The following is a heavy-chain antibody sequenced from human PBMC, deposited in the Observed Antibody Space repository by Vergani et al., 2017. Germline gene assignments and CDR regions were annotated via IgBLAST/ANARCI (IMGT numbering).Heavy chain of an antibody. CDR3: ARLSGSGFSAGPEY. J-gene: IGHJ4*02. CDR1: VYSIDIGYY. Sequence: QVQLQESGPLQVRPSETLSLSCAVSVYSIDIGYYWAWIGQSPEKGLEWIGTGYRDGSAYYNPSLQNRVTISVDKAQNHFSLELHSATASDTAVYYCARLSGSGFSAGPEYWGPGTLVTVSS. V-gene: IGHV4-38-2*01. D-gene: IGHD5-12*01. CDR2: GYRDGSA.